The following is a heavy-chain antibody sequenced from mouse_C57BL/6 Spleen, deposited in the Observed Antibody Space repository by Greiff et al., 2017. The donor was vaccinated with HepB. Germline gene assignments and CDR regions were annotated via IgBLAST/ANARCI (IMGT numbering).Heavy chain of an antibody. J-gene: IGHJ1*03. D-gene: IGHD1-1*01. Sequence: VKLMESGAELAKPGASVKLSCKASGYTFTSYWMHWVKQRHGKGLEWIGYINPSSGYTKYNQKLKDKATLTADKSSSTAYMQLSSLTYEDSAVYYCARGSDGSSYDWYFDVWGTGTTVTVSS. CDR2: INPSSGYT. CDR1: GYTFTSYW. CDR3: ARGSDGSSYDWYFDV. V-gene: IGHV1-7*01.